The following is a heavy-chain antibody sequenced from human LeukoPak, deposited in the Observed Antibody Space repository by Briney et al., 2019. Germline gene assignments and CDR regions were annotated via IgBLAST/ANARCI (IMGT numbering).Heavy chain of an antibody. CDR2: IYYSGST. Sequence: PSETLSLTCTVSGGCISSYYWSWIRQPPGKGLEWIGYIYYSGSTNYNPSLKSRVTISVDTSKNQFSLKLSSVTAADAAVYYCARGGYYDSSGYWYYWGQGTLVTVSS. CDR1: GGCISSYY. V-gene: IGHV4-59*01. CDR3: ARGGYYDSSGYWYY. J-gene: IGHJ4*02. D-gene: IGHD3-22*01.